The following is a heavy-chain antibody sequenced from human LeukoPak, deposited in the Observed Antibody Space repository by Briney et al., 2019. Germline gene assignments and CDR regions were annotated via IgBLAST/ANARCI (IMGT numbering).Heavy chain of an antibody. Sequence: PGGSLRLSCAASGFTFSSYGMHCVRQAPGKGLEWVAFIRYDGSNKYYADSVKGRFTISRDNSKNTLYLQMNSLRAEDTAVYYCAKLRSGSYIFDYWGQGTLVTVSS. J-gene: IGHJ4*02. CDR2: IRYDGSNK. D-gene: IGHD1-26*01. CDR3: AKLRSGSYIFDY. V-gene: IGHV3-30*02. CDR1: GFTFSSYG.